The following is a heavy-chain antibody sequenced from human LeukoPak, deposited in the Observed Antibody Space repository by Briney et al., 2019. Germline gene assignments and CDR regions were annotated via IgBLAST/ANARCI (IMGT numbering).Heavy chain of an antibody. J-gene: IGHJ4*02. CDR3: AKDLSGSFTARLDY. CDR1: GFTFSSYA. Sequence: GGSLRLSCAASGFTFSSYAMSWVRQAPGKGLEWVSAVSGSGSSTSYADSVKGRFTISRDNSKNTLYLQMNSLRAEDTAVYYCAKDLSGSFTARLDYWGQGTLVTVSS. V-gene: IGHV3-23*01. D-gene: IGHD1-26*01. CDR2: VSGSGSST.